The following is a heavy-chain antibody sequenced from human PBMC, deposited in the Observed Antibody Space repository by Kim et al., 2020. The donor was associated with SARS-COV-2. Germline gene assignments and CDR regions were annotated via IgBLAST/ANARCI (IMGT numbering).Heavy chain of an antibody. D-gene: IGHD6-6*01. Sequence: ADSVKGRVTISRDNSKNTLYLQMNSLRAEDTAVYYCAREYYSSSSYYMYVWGKGTTVTVSS. J-gene: IGHJ6*03. CDR3: AREYYSSSSYYMYV. V-gene: IGHV3-53*01.